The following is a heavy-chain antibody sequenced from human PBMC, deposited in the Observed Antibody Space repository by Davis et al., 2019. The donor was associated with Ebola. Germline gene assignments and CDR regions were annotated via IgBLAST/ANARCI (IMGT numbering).Heavy chain of an antibody. CDR2: VYWDGEK. D-gene: IGHD3-3*01. Sequence: SGPTLVKPTQTLTLTCTFSGFSLSSTGLSVNWVRQPPGKAPEWLVVVYWDGEKRYSPSLHDRLTIAKDTSQNQVVLTVTNVGPMDTATYYCAQSRFVFDNWGQGILVTVSS. CDR3: AQSRFVFDN. J-gene: IGHJ4*02. V-gene: IGHV2-5*02. CDR1: GFSLSSTGLS.